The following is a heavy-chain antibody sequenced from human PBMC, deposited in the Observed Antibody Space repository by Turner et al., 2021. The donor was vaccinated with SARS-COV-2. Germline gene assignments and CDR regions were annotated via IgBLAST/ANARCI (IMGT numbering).Heavy chain of an antibody. Sequence: QVPLVESGGGVVQPGRSLRLSCAALGFTFSSYGMHWVRQAPGKGLEWVAVTSYDGSNKYYADSVKGRFTISRDNSKNTLYLQMNSLRAEDTAVYYCAKQQGLYSNPMYYFDYWGQGTLVTVSS. CDR2: TSYDGSNK. CDR1: GFTFSSYG. J-gene: IGHJ4*02. V-gene: IGHV3-30*18. CDR3: AKQQGLYSNPMYYFDY. D-gene: IGHD4-4*01.